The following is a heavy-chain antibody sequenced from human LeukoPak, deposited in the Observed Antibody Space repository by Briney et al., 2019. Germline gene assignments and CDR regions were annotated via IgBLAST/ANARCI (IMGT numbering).Heavy chain of an antibody. CDR3: VSSPADLYSSGWYPY. D-gene: IGHD6-19*01. J-gene: IGHJ1*01. CDR1: GGSISSSSYY. CDR2: IYYSGST. Sequence: SETLSLTCTVSGGSISSSSYYWGWIRQPPGKGLEWIGSIYYSGSTYYNPSLKSRVTISVDTSKNQFSLKLSSVTAADTAVYYCVSSPADLYSSGWYPYWGQGTLVTVSS. V-gene: IGHV4-39*01.